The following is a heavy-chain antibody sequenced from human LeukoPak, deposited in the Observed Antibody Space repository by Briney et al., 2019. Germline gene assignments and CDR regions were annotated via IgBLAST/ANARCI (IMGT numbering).Heavy chain of an antibody. Sequence: SETLSLTCTVSGGSTSSYYWSWIRQPPGKGLEWNGYIYYSGSTNYNPSLKSRVTISVDTSKNQFSLKLSSVTAADTAVYYCAKFIVVVPAATPIGYFDPWGRGTLVTVSS. CDR2: IYYSGST. CDR1: GGSTSSYY. D-gene: IGHD2-2*01. CDR3: AKFIVVVPAATPIGYFDP. J-gene: IGHJ2*01. V-gene: IGHV4-59*01.